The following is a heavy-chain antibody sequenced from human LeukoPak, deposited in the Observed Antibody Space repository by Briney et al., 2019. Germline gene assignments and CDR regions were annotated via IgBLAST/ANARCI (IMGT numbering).Heavy chain of an antibody. CDR2: INKDGSEK. Sequence: RGSLRLSCAASGFTFSSYWMSWVRQAPGKGLEWVANINKDGSEKYYVDSVKGRFTISRDNAKNSLYLQMNSLRAEDTAVYYCAGDHEYSNYDWGQGTLVTVSS. V-gene: IGHV3-7*01. J-gene: IGHJ4*02. CDR1: GFTFSSYW. CDR3: AGDHEYSNYD. D-gene: IGHD4-11*01.